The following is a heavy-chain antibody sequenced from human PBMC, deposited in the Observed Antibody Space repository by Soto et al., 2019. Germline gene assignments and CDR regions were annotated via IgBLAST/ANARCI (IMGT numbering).Heavy chain of an antibody. CDR3: ARHLTYCSAGSCYSDFPYYGMDV. CDR2: MYHSGTT. V-gene: IGHV4-4*02. J-gene: IGHJ6*02. Sequence: SETLSLTCAVSGGSISSTNWRSWVRQPPGKGLECIGEMYHSGTTSHNPSLKSRVTISVDTSKNQFSLKLSSVTAADTAVYYCARHLTYCSAGSCYSDFPYYGMDVWGQGTTVTVSS. D-gene: IGHD2-15*01. CDR1: GGSISSTNW.